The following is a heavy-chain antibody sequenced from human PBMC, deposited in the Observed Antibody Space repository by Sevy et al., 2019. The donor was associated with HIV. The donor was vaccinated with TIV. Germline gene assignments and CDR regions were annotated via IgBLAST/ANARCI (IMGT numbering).Heavy chain of an antibody. CDR3: ATTFSGGYSSSWYPDWFDP. J-gene: IGHJ5*02. D-gene: IGHD6-13*01. Sequence: GGSLRLSCAASGFTFSSYAMSWVRQAPGKGLEWVSAISGSGGSTYYADSVKGRFTISRDNSKNTLYLQMNSLRAEDTAVYYCATTFSGGYSSSWYPDWFDPWGQRTLVTVSS. V-gene: IGHV3-23*01. CDR1: GFTFSSYA. CDR2: ISGSGGST.